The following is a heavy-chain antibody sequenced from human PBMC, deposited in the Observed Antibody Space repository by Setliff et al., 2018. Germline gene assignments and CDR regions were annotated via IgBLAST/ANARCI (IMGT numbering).Heavy chain of an antibody. J-gene: IGHJ3*02. CDR2: IYYSGST. Sequence: LSLTCTVSGGSISSGGYYWSRIRQHPGMGLEWIGYIYYSGSTYHNPSLKTLVTISVDTSKNQFSLKLSSVTAADTAVYYCARCSGSYDAFDIWGQGTMVTVSS. V-gene: IGHV4-31*01. CDR1: GGSISSGGYY. CDR3: ARCSGSYDAFDI. D-gene: IGHD1-26*01.